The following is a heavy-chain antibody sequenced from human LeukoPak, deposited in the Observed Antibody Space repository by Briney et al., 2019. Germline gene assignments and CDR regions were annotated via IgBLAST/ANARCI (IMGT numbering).Heavy chain of an antibody. CDR2: IKQDGSEI. CDR1: GFTFRNYW. CDR3: AKDISVVPRNNYYYYGMDV. D-gene: IGHD6-19*01. J-gene: IGHJ6*02. Sequence: PGGSLRLSCAASGFTFRNYWMTWVRQAPGKGLEWVANIKQDGSEIYYVDSVKGRFTISRDNAKNSLYLQMNSLRAEDTALYYCAKDISVVPRNNYYYYGMDVWGQGTTVTVSS. V-gene: IGHV3-7*03.